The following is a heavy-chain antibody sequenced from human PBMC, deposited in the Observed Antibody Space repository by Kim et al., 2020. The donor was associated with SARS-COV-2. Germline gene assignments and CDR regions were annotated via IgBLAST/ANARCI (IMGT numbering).Heavy chain of an antibody. V-gene: IGHV1-18*01. CDR3: ARDRGVREAVSGY. J-gene: IGHJ4*02. D-gene: IGHD3-10*01. Sequence: YAQKFQGRVTRTTDTSTNTAYMELRSLRSDDTAMYYCARDRGVREAVSGYWGQGTLVTVSS.